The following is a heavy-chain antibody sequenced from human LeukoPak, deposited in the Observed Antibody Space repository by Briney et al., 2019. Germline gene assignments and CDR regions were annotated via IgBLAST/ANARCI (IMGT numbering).Heavy chain of an antibody. J-gene: IGHJ5*01. D-gene: IGHD3-10*01. CDR2: ISTYSGNT. V-gene: IGHV1-18*01. CDR3: ARGGVTNWLDS. CDR1: GYTFTNYG. Sequence: ASVKVSCKASGYTFTNYGITWVRQAPGQGLELMGWISTYSGNTNYARNLQGRATMTKDTSTTTPYMELRSLRSDDTAVYYCARGGVTNWLDSWGQGTLVTVSS.